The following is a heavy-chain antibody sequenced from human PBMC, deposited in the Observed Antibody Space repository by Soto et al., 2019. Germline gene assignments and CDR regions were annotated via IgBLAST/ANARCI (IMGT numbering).Heavy chain of an antibody. V-gene: IGHV3-11*05. Sequence: GGSLRLSCAASGFTFSDYYMSWIRQAPGKGLEWVSYISSSSSYTNYADSVKGRFTISRDNAKNSLYLQMNSLRAEDTAVYYCARETGTTSTYFDYWGQGTLVTVSS. CDR1: GFTFSDYY. CDR3: ARETGTTSTYFDY. CDR2: ISSSSSYT. J-gene: IGHJ4*02. D-gene: IGHD1-1*01.